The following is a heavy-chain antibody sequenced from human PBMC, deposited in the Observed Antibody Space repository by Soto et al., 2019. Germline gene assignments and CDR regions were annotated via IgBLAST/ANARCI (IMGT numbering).Heavy chain of an antibody. J-gene: IGHJ4*02. D-gene: IGHD2-15*01. V-gene: IGHV2-5*02. CDR1: GFSLSTYEVS. CDR2: IYWDGDQ. Sequence: QITLKESGPTLVKPTQPLTLTCTFSGFSLSTYEVSVGWIRQPPGKALEWLALIYWDGDQRYSPSLKSRLTITKDTSKNQVVLTMTNMDPVDTATYYCVPIARKTDPATWGQGTLVTVSS. CDR3: VPIARKTDPAT.